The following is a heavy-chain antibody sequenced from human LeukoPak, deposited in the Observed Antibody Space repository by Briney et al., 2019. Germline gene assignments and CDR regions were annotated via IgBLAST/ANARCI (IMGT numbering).Heavy chain of an antibody. Sequence: GGSLRLSCIGSGFIFRNYAMSWVRQAPGTGLEWLSTISAASGSTHYADSVKGRFTASRDNSKNTLYLQMNSLRAEDTAMYFCASRRSGYSGYSWGQGTLVTVSS. CDR2: ISAASGST. V-gene: IGHV3-23*01. J-gene: IGHJ5*02. CDR3: ASRRSGYSGYS. CDR1: GFIFRNYA. D-gene: IGHD5-12*01.